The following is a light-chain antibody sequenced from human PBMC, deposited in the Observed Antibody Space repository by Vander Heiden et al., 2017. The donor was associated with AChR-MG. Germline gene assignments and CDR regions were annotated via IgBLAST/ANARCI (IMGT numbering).Light chain of an antibody. V-gene: IGLV1-36*01. Sequence: QSILTHPPSVSEAPGQRVTISCSGSVSNIGNNAVNWYQQLPGKAPKLLIYDDDLRPSRVSHRFSGSKSGTSAYLAISGLQSDDEADYYCAVWDGSLNGVLFGGGTKLTVL. CDR3: AVWDGSLNGVL. CDR2: DDD. CDR1: VSNIGNNA. J-gene: IGLJ2*01.